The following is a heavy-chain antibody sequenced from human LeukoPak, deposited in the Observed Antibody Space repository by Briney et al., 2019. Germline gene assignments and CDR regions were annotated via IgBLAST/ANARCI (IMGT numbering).Heavy chain of an antibody. D-gene: IGHD6-13*01. Sequence: ASVKVSCKASGYTFTSYYMHWVRQAPGQGLEGMGIINPSGGSTSYAQKLQGRVTMTRDTSTSTVYMELSSLRSQDTDEYSSALHTSSWYFDYRGPATPLTVSS. CDR3: ALHTSSWYFDY. CDR1: GYTFTSYY. V-gene: IGHV1-46*03. CDR2: INPSGGST. J-gene: IGHJ4*02.